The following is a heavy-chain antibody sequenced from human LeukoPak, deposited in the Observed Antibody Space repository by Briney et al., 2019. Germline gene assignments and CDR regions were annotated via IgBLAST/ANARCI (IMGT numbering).Heavy chain of an antibody. CDR1: GGSFSGYY. CDR3: ARPNSSGWYEDY. D-gene: IGHD6-19*01. CDR2: INHSGST. J-gene: IGHJ4*02. V-gene: IGHV4-34*01. Sequence: SETLSLTCAVYGGSFSGYYWSWIRQPPGKGLEWIGEINHSGSTNYNPSLKSRVTISVDTFKNQFSLKLSSVTAADTAVYYCARPNSSGWYEDYWGQGTLVTVSS.